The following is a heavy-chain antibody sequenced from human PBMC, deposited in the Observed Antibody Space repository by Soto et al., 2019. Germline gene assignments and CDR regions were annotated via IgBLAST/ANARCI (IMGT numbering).Heavy chain of an antibody. Sequence: QVQLVQSGAEVKKPGSSVKVSCKASGGTFSRYAISWVRQAPGQGLEWMGGITPMFGTANYAQKFQGRVTITADESTSTAYMELSSLRSEDTAVYYCAREENYYDSSGPSDYWGQGTLVTVSS. CDR2: ITPMFGTA. CDR3: AREENYYDSSGPSDY. V-gene: IGHV1-69*01. D-gene: IGHD3-22*01. CDR1: GGTFSRYA. J-gene: IGHJ4*02.